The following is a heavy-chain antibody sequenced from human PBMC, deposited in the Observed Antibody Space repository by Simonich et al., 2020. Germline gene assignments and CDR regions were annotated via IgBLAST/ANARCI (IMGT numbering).Heavy chain of an antibody. CDR3: ARRRKVRGVQYYFDY. D-gene: IGHD3-10*01. CDR1: GGSFRGYY. CDR2: INHSGST. J-gene: IGHJ4*02. Sequence: QVQLQQWGAGLLKPSETLSLTCAVYGGSFRGYYWSWIRQPPGKGLEWIGEINHSGSTNNNPSLKSRVTISVDTSKNQFSLKLSSVTAADTAVYYCARRRKVRGVQYYFDYWGQGTLVTVSS. V-gene: IGHV4-34*01.